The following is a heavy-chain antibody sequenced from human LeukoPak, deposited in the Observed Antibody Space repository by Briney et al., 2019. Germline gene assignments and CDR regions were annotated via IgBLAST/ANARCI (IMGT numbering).Heavy chain of an antibody. D-gene: IGHD6-13*01. CDR1: GFTFSSYG. CDR2: IWYDGSNK. V-gene: IGHV3-33*01. Sequence: PGGSLRLSCAASGFTFSSYGMHWVRQAPGKGLEWVAVIWYDGSNKYYADSVKGRFTISRGNSKNTLYLQMNSLRAEDTAVYYCARDRDRWGIAAGIFDPWGQGTLVTVSS. J-gene: IGHJ5*02. CDR3: ARDRDRWGIAAGIFDP.